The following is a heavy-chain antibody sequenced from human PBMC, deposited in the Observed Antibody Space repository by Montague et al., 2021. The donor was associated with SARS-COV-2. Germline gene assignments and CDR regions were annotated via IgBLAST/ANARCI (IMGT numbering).Heavy chain of an antibody. J-gene: IGHJ6*02. CDR2: ISGSGGST. V-gene: IGHV3-23*01. CDR3: AKVGSSWYHGYYYGMDV. Sequence: SLRLSCAASGFTFSSYAMSWVRQAPRKGLEWVSAISGSGGSTYXXXSXXXRFXISRDNSKNTLYLQMNSLRAEDTAVYYCAKVGSSWYHGYYYGMDVWGQGTTVTVSS. D-gene: IGHD6-13*01. CDR1: GFTFSSYA.